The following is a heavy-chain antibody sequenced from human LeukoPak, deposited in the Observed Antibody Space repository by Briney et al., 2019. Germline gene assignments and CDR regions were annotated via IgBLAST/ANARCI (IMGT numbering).Heavy chain of an antibody. CDR2: ISGSGGST. V-gene: IGHV3-23*01. CDR1: GFTFSSYA. CDR3: AKGGCSSTSCYYYYYMDV. J-gene: IGHJ6*03. Sequence: GGSLRLSCAASGFTFSSYAMSWVRQAPGKGLEWVSAISGSGGSTYYADSVKGRFTISRDNSKNTLYLQMNSLRAEDTAVYYCAKGGCSSTSCYYYYYMDVWGKGTTVTVS. D-gene: IGHD2-2*01.